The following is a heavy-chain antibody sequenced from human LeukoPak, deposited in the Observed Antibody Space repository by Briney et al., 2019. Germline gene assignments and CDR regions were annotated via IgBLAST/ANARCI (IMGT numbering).Heavy chain of an antibody. D-gene: IGHD2-21*01. J-gene: IGHJ6*03. V-gene: IGHV3-23*01. CDR2: LSGSGTAT. Sequence: GRSLRLSCAASEFTFSRYAMSWIPHAPGTGLECVSTLSGSGTATYYADSVKGRFTTSRDNSKETLYLQMDNLRADDTAVYYCAKHLGSHSFLFYYMDVWGKGTSVIVSS. CDR3: AKHLGSHSFLFYYMDV. CDR1: EFTFSRYA.